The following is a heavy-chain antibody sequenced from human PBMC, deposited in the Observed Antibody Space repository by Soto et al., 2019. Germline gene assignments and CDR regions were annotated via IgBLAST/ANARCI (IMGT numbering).Heavy chain of an antibody. J-gene: IGHJ5*02. V-gene: IGHV4-59*13. CDR3: ATDSAGRGPFDP. Sequence: QVQLQESGPGLVRPSGTLSLTCTISGGSFSTNYWSWIRQPPGKGLEWIGYTYYTGSTKYNPSLNSRATISVDTSKNQFSLTLNSATAADTAVYYCATDSAGRGPFDPWGQGILVTVSS. CDR1: GGSFSTNY. CDR2: TYYTGST. D-gene: IGHD3-10*01.